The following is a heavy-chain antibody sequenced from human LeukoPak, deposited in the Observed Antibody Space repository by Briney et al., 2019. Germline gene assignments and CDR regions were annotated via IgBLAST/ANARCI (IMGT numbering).Heavy chain of an antibody. V-gene: IGHV1-69*13. D-gene: IGHD6-13*01. J-gene: IGHJ4*02. CDR2: IIPIFGTA. CDR3: ARDLFEKGIAAAPLNY. CDR1: GGTFSSYA. Sequence: GASVKVSCKAPGGTFSSYAISWVRQAPGQGLEWMGGIIPIFGTANYAQKFQGRVTITADESTSTAYMELSSLRSEDTAVYYCARDLFEKGIAAAPLNYWGQGTLVTVSS.